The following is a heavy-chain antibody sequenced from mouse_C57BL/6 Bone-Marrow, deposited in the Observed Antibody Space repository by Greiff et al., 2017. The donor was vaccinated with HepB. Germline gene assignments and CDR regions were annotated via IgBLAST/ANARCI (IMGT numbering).Heavy chain of an antibody. Sequence: VQLQESGAELARPGASVKLSCKASGYTFTSYGISWVKQRTGQGLEWIGEIYPRSGNTYYNDKFKGKATLTADKSSSTAYMELRSLTSEDSAVYFCARSDYSNHYYAMDYWGRGTSVTVSS. CDR1: GYTFTSYG. J-gene: IGHJ4*01. D-gene: IGHD2-5*01. CDR3: ARSDYSNHYYAMDY. CDR2: IYPRSGNT. V-gene: IGHV1-81*01.